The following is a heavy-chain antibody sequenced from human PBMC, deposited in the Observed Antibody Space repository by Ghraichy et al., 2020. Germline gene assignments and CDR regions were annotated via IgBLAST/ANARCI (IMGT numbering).Heavy chain of an antibody. CDR2: INPSTGGA. CDR1: GYSFSDSY. Sequence: ASVKVSCKASGYSFSDSYMHWVRQAPGQGLEWVGWINPSTGGAHYAQKFQGRVTMTRDTSSSTAYMELTSPRSDDTAVYYCAREVSATYFDPWGQGTLVTVSS. V-gene: IGHV1-2*02. J-gene: IGHJ5*02. CDR3: AREVSATYFDP.